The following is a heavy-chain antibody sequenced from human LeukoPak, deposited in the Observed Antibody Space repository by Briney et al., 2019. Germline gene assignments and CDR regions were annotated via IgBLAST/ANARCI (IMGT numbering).Heavy chain of an antibody. D-gene: IGHD3-22*01. CDR1: GGSISSSSYY. V-gene: IGHV4-39*07. CDR3: ARVGSTMIVDY. Sequence: SETLSLTCTVSGGSISSSSYYWGWIRQPPGKGLEWIGSIYHSGSTYYNPSLKSRVTISVDTSKNQFSLKLSSVTAADTAVYYCARVGSTMIVDYWGQGTLVTVSS. CDR2: IYHSGST. J-gene: IGHJ4*02.